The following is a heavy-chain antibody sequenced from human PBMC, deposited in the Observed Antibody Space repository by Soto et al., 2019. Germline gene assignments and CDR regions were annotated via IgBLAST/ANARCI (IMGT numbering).Heavy chain of an antibody. CDR2: ISNKSGKT. V-gene: IGHV1-18*01. J-gene: IGHJ4*02. CDR1: GYTFTDYG. CDR3: ARDRDWHLDY. D-gene: IGHD2-21*02. Sequence: QAQMVQSGAEVKKPGAPVKVSCKASGYTFTDYGLTWVRQAPGQGLEWVGWISNKSGKTKYGQKFQGRVTLTTDTTTRTAYMEMRTLRSDDTAIYFCARDRDWHLDYWGQGTLVIVSS.